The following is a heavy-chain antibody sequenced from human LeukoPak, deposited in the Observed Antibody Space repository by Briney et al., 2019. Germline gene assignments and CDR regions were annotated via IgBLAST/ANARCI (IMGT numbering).Heavy chain of an antibody. CDR2: INPDNGYT. Sequence: ASVKVSCKASGYSFSTYAMHWVRQAPGQGPEWMGWINPDNGYTEYSQKFRGRVTITRDASATTAHMELRSLRLEDTAVYYCARVGKSTYENYYYYGMDVWGQGTTVTVSS. CDR3: ARVGKSTYENYYYYGMDV. D-gene: IGHD3-10*01. J-gene: IGHJ6*02. CDR1: GYSFSTYA. V-gene: IGHV1-3*01.